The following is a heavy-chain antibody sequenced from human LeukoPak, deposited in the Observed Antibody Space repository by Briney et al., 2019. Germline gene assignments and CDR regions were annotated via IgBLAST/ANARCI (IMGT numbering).Heavy chain of an antibody. V-gene: IGHV3-53*01. CDR3: ARGITMMIVAPAY. Sequence: PGGSLRLSCAASGFIVSSHYMTWVRQAPGKGLEWVSVIYSNKSTFYADSVKGRFTISRDNSKNTLYLQMNSLRAEDTAVYFCARGITMMIVAPAYWGQGTLVTVSS. CDR2: IYSNKST. J-gene: IGHJ4*02. CDR1: GFIVSSHY. D-gene: IGHD3-22*01.